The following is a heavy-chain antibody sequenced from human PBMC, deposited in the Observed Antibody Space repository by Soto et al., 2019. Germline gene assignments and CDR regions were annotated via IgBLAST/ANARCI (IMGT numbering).Heavy chain of an antibody. V-gene: IGHV1-18*01. CDR1: GYSFTNYP. CDR2: ISAYSGDT. CDR3: AREWAAARNWFDP. J-gene: IGHJ5*02. D-gene: IGHD6-13*01. Sequence: ASVTVSCKASGYSFTNYPIAWVRRAPGQGLEWMGWISAYSGDTNYAQKFQGRVTMTRDTSTSTVYMELSSLRSEDTAVYYCAREWAAARNWFDPWGQGTLVTVSS.